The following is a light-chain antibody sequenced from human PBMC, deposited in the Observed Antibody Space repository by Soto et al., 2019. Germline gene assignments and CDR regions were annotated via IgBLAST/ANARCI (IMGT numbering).Light chain of an antibody. J-gene: IGLJ3*02. V-gene: IGLV2-11*01. CDR2: DVS. Sequence: QSALTQPRSVSGSRGQSVTISCTGTSNDVGNYDYVSWYQQYPGKAPKLILYDVSARPSGVPHRFSGSKSGNTASLSISGLQAEDEADYFCCAYAGKYSWVFGGGTKLTVL. CDR1: SNDVGNYDY. CDR3: CAYAGKYSWV.